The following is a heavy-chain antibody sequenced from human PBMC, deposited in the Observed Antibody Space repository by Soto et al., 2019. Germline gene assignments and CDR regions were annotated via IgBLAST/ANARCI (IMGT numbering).Heavy chain of an antibody. D-gene: IGHD3-10*01. Sequence: QVQLVESGGGLVKPGGSLRLSCAASGFTFSDYYMSWIRQAPGKGLEGVSYISSSGSTIYYADSVKGRFTISRDNAKNSLYLQMNRLRAEDTAVYYCARGREYYYGSGSYYTYPFDYWGQGTLVTVSS. V-gene: IGHV3-11*01. CDR3: ARGREYYYGSGSYYTYPFDY. J-gene: IGHJ4*02. CDR1: GFTFSDYY. CDR2: ISSSGSTI.